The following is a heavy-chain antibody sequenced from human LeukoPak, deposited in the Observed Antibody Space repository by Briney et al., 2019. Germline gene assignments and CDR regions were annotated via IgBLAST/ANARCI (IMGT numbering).Heavy chain of an antibody. CDR2: ISDSDCRT. V-gene: IGHV3-23*01. D-gene: IGHD3-10*01. CDR3: AKSDNSFWFGLNY. J-gene: IGHJ4*02. Sequence: GGSLRLSCAASTFTFSNYAMRWVRQAPGKGLEWVSAISDSDCRTYYADSVKGRFTISRDNSKNTLYLQMNSLRAEDTAVYYCAKSDNSFWFGLNYWGQGTLVTVSS. CDR1: TFTFSNYA.